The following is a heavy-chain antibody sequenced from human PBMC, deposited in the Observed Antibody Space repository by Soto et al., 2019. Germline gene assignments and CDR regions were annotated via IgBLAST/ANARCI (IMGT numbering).Heavy chain of an antibody. CDR3: ARLHCSSTSCYSYYYYYMDV. Sequence: TSETLSLTCTVSGDSIGSDTYYWGWIRQPPGKGLEWIASVYYSGSTYYNPSLKSRVTISADTSKDQFSLKLTSVTAADTAVYYCARLHCSSTSCYSYYYYYMDVWGKGTTVTVSS. V-gene: IGHV4-39*01. CDR2: VYYSGST. D-gene: IGHD2-2*01. CDR1: GDSIGSDTYY. J-gene: IGHJ6*03.